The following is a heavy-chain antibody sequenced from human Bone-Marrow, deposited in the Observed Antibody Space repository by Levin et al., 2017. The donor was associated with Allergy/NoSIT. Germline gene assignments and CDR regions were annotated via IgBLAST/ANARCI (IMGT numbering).Heavy chain of an antibody. Sequence: GESLKISCKASGYTFTSYFIHWVRQAPGQGLEWLGFINPSSGDTNYALQFQGRVIMTRDTSTTTVYMELSSLRSEDTAVFYCARDPLNRDFYLGMDIWGQGTTVTVSS. CDR1: GYTFTSYF. CDR3: ARDPLNRDFYLGMDI. J-gene: IGHJ6*02. CDR2: INPSSGDT. D-gene: IGHD1-14*01. V-gene: IGHV1-46*01.